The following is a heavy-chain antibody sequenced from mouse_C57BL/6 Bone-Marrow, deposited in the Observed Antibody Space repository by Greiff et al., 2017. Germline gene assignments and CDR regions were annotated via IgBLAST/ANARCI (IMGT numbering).Heavy chain of an antibody. D-gene: IGHD2-3*01. CDR2: INPSTGGT. J-gene: IGHJ1*03. V-gene: IGHV1-42*01. CDR3: ARDGRYFDV. Sequence: VQLKQSGPELVKPGASVKISCKASGYSFTGYYMNWVKQSPEKSLEWIGEINPSTGGTTYNQKFKAKATLTVDKSSSTAYMQLKSLTSEDSAVYYCARDGRYFDVWGTGTTVTVSS. CDR1: GYSFTGYY.